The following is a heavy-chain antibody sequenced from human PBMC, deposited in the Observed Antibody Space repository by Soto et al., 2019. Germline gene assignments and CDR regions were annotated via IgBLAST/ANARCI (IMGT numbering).Heavy chain of an antibody. CDR2: ISKAGSPI. Sequence: GGSLRLSCAASGFTFIGYNMIWVRQAPGKGLECLSYISKAGSPINYADSVKGRFTISRDNAKNSLYLQMNSLRDEDTAVYYCARVSCCGLDHYYYMDVWGKGVTVTVSS. J-gene: IGHJ6*03. CDR1: GFTFIGYN. CDR3: ARVSCCGLDHYYYMDV. V-gene: IGHV3-48*02. D-gene: IGHD1-1*01.